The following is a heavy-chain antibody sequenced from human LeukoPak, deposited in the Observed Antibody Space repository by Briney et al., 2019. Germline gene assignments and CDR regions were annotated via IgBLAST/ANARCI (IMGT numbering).Heavy chain of an antibody. CDR2: ISGSGGST. CDR1: GFTFSSYA. Sequence: GGSLRLSCAASGFTFSSYAMSWVRQAPGKGLEWVSAISGSGGSTYYADSVKGRFTISRDNSKNTLYLQMNSLRAEDTAVYYCAASRRYSSSWYVSWFDPWGQGTLVTVSS. J-gene: IGHJ5*02. CDR3: AASRRYSSSWYVSWFDP. V-gene: IGHV3-23*01. D-gene: IGHD6-13*01.